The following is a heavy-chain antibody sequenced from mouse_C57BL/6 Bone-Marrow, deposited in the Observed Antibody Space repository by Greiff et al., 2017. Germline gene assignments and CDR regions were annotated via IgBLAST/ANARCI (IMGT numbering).Heavy chain of an antibody. V-gene: IGHV1-74*01. CDR2: IHPSDSDT. CDR3: AIKAFYYYGSSWYFDV. D-gene: IGHD1-1*01. CDR1: GYTFTSYW. Sequence: QVQLQQPGAELVKPGASVKVSCKASGYTFTSYWMHWVKQRPGQGLEWIGRIHPSDSDTNYNQKFKGKATLTVDTSSSTAFMQLSSLTSEDSAVYYCAIKAFYYYGSSWYFDVGGTGTTVTVSS. J-gene: IGHJ1*03.